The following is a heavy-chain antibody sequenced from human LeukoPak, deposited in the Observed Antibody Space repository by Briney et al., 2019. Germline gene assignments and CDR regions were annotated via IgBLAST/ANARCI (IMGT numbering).Heavy chain of an antibody. Sequence: GGSLRLSCAASGFTFSNYAMSWVRQAPGKGLEWVSGISGSGGSTFYAVSVKGRFTNSRDNSKNTLYLQMNSLRAEDTAVYYCAREDLGCTNGVCYGRGNPYWGQGTLVTVSS. D-gene: IGHD2-8*01. CDR2: ISGSGGST. CDR1: GFTFSNYA. V-gene: IGHV3-23*01. J-gene: IGHJ4*02. CDR3: AREDLGCTNGVCYGRGNPY.